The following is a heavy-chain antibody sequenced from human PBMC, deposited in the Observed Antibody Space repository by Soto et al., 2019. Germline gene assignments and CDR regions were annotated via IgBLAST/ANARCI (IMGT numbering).Heavy chain of an antibody. D-gene: IGHD6-13*01. Sequence: GGSLRLSCAASGFTFSSYWMSWVRQAPGKGLEWVANIKQDGSEKYYVDSVKGRFTISRDNAKNSLYLQMNSLRAEDTAVYYCAIGLPYSSSWSDGYYFGLYYYYYGMDVWAQGTTLTVSS. CDR1: GFTFSSYW. J-gene: IGHJ6*02. V-gene: IGHV3-7*01. CDR2: IKQDGSEK. CDR3: AIGLPYSSSWSDGYYFGLYYYYYGMDV.